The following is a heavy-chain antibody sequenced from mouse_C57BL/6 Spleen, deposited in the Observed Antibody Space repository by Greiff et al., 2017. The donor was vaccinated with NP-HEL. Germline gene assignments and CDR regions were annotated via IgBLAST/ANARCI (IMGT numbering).Heavy chain of an antibody. V-gene: IGHV3-6*01. CDR3: ASSRYFDY. Sequence: DVQLQESGPGLVKPSQSLSLTCSVTGYSITSCYYWNWIRQFPGNKLEWMGYISYDGSNNYNPSLKNRISITRDTSKNQFFLKLNSVTTEDTATYYCASSRYFDYWGQGTTLTVSS. CDR2: ISYDGSN. J-gene: IGHJ2*01. CDR1: GYSITSCYY. D-gene: IGHD1-1*01.